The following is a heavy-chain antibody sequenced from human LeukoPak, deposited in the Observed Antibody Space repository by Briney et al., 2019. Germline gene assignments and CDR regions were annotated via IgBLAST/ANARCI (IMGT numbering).Heavy chain of an antibody. D-gene: IGHD4-17*01. J-gene: IGHJ3*02. CDR2: IIPIFGTA. CDR3: ARDETYGAPGDI. V-gene: IGHV1-69*06. Sequence: SVKVSCKTSGGTFSSYAISWVRQAPGQGLEWMGRIIPIFGTANYVQKLQGRVTITADKSTSTAYMELSSLRSEDTAVYYCARDETYGAPGDIWGQGTMVTVSS. CDR1: GGTFSSYA.